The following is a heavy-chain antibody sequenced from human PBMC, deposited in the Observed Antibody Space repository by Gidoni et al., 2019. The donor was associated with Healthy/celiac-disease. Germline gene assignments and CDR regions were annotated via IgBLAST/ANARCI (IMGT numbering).Heavy chain of an antibody. J-gene: IGHJ4*02. Sequence: EVQLVEAGGGLVQPGGSLRLSCSASGFTFSSYAMHWVRQAPGKGLEYVSAISSNGGSTYYADSVKGRFTISRDNSKNTLYLQMSSLRAEDTAVYYCVSGAAAGKYYFDYWGQGTLVTVSS. CDR1: GFTFSSYA. CDR3: VSGAAAGKYYFDY. D-gene: IGHD6-13*01. CDR2: ISSNGGST. V-gene: IGHV3-64D*09.